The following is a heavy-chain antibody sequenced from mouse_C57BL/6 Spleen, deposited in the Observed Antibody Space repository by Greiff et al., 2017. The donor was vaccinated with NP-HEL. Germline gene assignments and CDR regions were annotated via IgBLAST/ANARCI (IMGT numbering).Heavy chain of an antibody. V-gene: IGHV1-82*01. Sequence: VQLQESGPELVKPGASVKISCKASGYAFSSSWMNWVKQRPGKGLEWIGRIYPGDGDTNYNGKFKGKATLTVNKSSSTAYMELRSLTSEDSAVYYCARRIDYWGQGTTLTVSS. D-gene: IGHD5-2*01. J-gene: IGHJ2*01. CDR2: IYPGDGDT. CDR1: GYAFSSSW. CDR3: ARRIDY.